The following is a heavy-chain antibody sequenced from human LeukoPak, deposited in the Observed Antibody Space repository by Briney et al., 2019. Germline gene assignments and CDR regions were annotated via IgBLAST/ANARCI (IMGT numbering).Heavy chain of an antibody. CDR1: GFTFSSYA. CDR2: ISGSGGST. J-gene: IGHJ4*02. V-gene: IGHV3-23*01. CDR3: PRGRLRPDY. Sequence: GGSLRLSCAAAGFTFSSYAMSWVRQAPGKGLEWVSAISGSGGSTYYAASVKGRFTISRDNSKNTLYLQLNTLRAEETAVSSCPRGRLRPDYWGQGTLVTVSS. D-gene: IGHD5-12*01.